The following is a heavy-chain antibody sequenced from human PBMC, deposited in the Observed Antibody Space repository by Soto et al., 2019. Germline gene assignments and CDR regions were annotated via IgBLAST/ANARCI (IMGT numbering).Heavy chain of an antibody. CDR2: IYNSGST. Sequence: QVQLQESGPGLVKASETLSLTCTVSACSISSYYWGWIRQSPGKGLEWIGYIYNSGSTNYNPSLKSRLTMSVDTSKNQFSLKLSSVTAADTAVYYCARIIRTLAWDGVDVWGQGTRVTV. D-gene: IGHD3-10*01. V-gene: IGHV4-59*01. J-gene: IGHJ6*02. CDR3: ARIIRTLAWDGVDV. CDR1: ACSISSYY.